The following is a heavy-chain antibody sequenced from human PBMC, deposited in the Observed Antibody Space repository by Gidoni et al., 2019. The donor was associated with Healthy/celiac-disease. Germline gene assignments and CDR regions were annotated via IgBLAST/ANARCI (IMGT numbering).Heavy chain of an antibody. J-gene: IGHJ4*02. CDR3: ARYQKGETSIFDY. CDR2: IKQDGSEK. D-gene: IGHD3-16*01. CDR1: GFTFSSYW. V-gene: IGHV3-7*01. Sequence: EVQLVESGGGLVQPGGSLRLSCAASGFTFSSYWMSWVRQAPGKGLEWVANIKQDGSEKYYVDSVKGRFTISRDNAKNSLYLQMNSLRAEDTAVYYCARYQKGETSIFDYWGQGTLVTVSS.